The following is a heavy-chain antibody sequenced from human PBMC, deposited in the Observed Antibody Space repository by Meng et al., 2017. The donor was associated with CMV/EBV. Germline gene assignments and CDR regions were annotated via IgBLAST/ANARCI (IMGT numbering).Heavy chain of an antibody. CDR1: GFSFSDYP. J-gene: IGHJ4*02. D-gene: IGHD1-26*01. Sequence: GGSLRLSCAASGFSFSDYPMHWVRQAPGKGLEWVAVISYDVSSKYYTDSVKGRFTISRDNSKNTLYLQMNSLRAEDTAVYYCARDMEPLALVATADYWGQGTLVIVSS. V-gene: IGHV3-30-3*01. CDR3: ARDMEPLALVATADY. CDR2: ISYDVSSK.